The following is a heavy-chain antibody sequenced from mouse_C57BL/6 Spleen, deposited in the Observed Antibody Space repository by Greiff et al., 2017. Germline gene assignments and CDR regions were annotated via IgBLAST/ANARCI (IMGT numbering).Heavy chain of an antibody. V-gene: IGHV5-4*03. CDR2: ISGGGSYT. Sequence: DVKLVESGGGLVKPGGSLKLSCAASGFTFSSYAMSWVRQTPEKRLEWVATISGGGSYTYYPDNVKGRFTIARDTAKNTLYLQMSHLKSEDTAMYYGAGDRRRSPVYALDYWGQGTSVTVSS. D-gene: IGHD1-1*01. J-gene: IGHJ4*01. CDR1: GFTFSSYA. CDR3: AGDRRRSPVYALDY.